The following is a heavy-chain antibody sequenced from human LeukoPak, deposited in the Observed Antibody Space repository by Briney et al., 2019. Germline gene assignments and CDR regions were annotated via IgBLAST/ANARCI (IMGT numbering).Heavy chain of an antibody. J-gene: IGHJ4*02. CDR3: ARIPAAAGVEYVDY. V-gene: IGHV3-74*01. D-gene: IGHD6-13*01. CDR1: GFTFSSYW. Sequence: PGGSLGLSCAASGFTFSSYWMHWVRQAPGKGLVWVSRINSDGSSTSYADSVKGRFTISRDNAKNTLYLQMNSLRAEDTAVYYCARIPAAAGVEYVDYWGQGTLVTVSS. CDR2: INSDGSST.